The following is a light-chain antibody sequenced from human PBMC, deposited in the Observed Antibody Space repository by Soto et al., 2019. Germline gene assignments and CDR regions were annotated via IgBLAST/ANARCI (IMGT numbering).Light chain of an antibody. V-gene: IGLV1-40*01. Sequence: QSVPTQPPSVSGAPGQRVTISCTGSSSNIGAGYDVHWYQQLPGTAPKLLIYGNSNRPSGVPDRFSGSKSGTSASLAITGLQAEDEADYYCQSYDSSLSGPVFGGGTKVTVL. CDR3: QSYDSSLSGPV. CDR2: GNS. CDR1: SSNIGAGYD. J-gene: IGLJ2*01.